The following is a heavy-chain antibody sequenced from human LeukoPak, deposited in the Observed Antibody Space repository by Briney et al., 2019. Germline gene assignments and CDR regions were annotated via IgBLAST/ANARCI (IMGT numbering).Heavy chain of an antibody. CDR1: GFTFSSYS. J-gene: IGHJ5*02. V-gene: IGHV3-21*01. CDR3: AREGFYYGSGSYNYPFDP. CDR2: ISSSSSYI. Sequence: PGGSLRLSCAASGFTFSSYSMNWVRQAPGKGLEWVSSISSSSSYIYYADSVKGRFTISRDNAKNSLYLQMNSLRAEDTAVYYCAREGFYYGSGSYNYPFDPWGQGTLVTVS. D-gene: IGHD3-10*01.